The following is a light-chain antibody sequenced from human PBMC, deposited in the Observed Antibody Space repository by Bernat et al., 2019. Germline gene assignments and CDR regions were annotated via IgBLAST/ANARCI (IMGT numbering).Light chain of an antibody. Sequence: DIQMTQSPSSLSASVGDRVTITCRASQTISAYLNWYQQKPGKTPHLLIYAAYTLPTGVPSRFSGSGAGTTFTLTIDSLQPEDFATYYCQQSDSIPWTFGQGTRVDI. CDR3: QQSDSIPWT. J-gene: IGKJ1*01. CDR2: AAY. CDR1: QTISAY. V-gene: IGKV1-39*01.